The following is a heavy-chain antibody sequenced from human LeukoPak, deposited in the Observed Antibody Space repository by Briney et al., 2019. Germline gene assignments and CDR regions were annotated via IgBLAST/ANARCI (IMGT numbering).Heavy chain of an antibody. Sequence: GGSLRLSCAASGFTFDDYAMHWVRQAPGKGLEWVSGISWNSGSIGYADSVKGRFTISRDNAKNSLYLQMNSLRAEDTALYYCAKVSYGDHEGGVFDYWGQGTLVTVSS. CDR1: GFTFDDYA. CDR3: AKVSYGDHEGGVFDY. J-gene: IGHJ4*02. CDR2: ISWNSGSI. V-gene: IGHV3-9*01. D-gene: IGHD4-17*01.